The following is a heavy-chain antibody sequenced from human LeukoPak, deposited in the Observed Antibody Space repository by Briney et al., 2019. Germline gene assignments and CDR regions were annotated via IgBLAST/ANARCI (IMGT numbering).Heavy chain of an antibody. J-gene: IGHJ4*02. CDR3: ARRVVVRGLDY. CDR2: ISSSSSTI. CDR1: GFTCSSYS. V-gene: IGHV3-48*01. Sequence: GGSLRLSCEASGFTCSSYSMNWVSQAPGKGLEWVSYISSSSSTIYYADSVKGRFTISRDNAKNSLYLQMNSLRAEDTAVYYCARRVVVRGLDYWGQGTLVTVS. D-gene: IGHD3-22*01.